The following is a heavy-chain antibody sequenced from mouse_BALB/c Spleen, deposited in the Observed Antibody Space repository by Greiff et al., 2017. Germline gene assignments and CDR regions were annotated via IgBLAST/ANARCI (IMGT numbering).Heavy chain of an antibody. CDR2: IYPGDGDT. Sequence: QVQLQQSGAELVRPGSSVKISCKASGYAFSSYWMNWVKQRPGQGLEWIGQIYPGDGDTNYNGKFKGKATLTADKSSCTAYMQLSSLTSEDSAVYFCARGGYGKDYFDYWGQGTTLTVSS. J-gene: IGHJ2*01. D-gene: IGHD2-10*02. CDR1: GYAFSSYW. CDR3: ARGGYGKDYFDY. V-gene: IGHV1-80*01.